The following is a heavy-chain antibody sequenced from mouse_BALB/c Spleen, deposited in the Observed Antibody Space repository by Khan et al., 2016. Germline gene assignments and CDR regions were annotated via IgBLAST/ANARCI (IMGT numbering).Heavy chain of an antibody. CDR2: INTETGEP. CDR3: SRGVRRCFDY. V-gene: IGHV9-2-1*01. J-gene: IGHJ2*01. CDR1: GYTFTDYS. Sequence: QIQLVQSGPELKKPGETVKISCKASGYTFTDYSMHWVKQAPGKGLKWMGWINTETGEPTYADDFKGRFAISLETSASTAYLQINNLKNEDTAIYFCSRGVRRCFDYWGQGTTLTVSS.